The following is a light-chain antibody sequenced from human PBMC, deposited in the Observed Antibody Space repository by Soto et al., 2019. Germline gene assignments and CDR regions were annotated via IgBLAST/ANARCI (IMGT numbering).Light chain of an antibody. Sequence: QSVLTQPASVSGSPGQSITISCTGTSSDVGTYNYVSWYQQHPGKVPKLLMYEVSYRPSGASNRFSASKSGNTASLTISGLQAEDEADYYCSSYTSSGTLVFGTGTKLTVL. J-gene: IGLJ1*01. CDR3: SSYTSSGTLV. CDR1: SSDVGTYNY. V-gene: IGLV2-14*01. CDR2: EVS.